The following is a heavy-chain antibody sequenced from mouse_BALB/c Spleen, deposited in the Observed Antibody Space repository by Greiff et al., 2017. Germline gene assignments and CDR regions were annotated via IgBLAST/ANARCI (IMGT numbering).Heavy chain of an antibody. CDR2: ISSGGST. CDR1: GFTFSSYA. J-gene: IGHJ4*01. D-gene: IGHD2-4*01. Sequence: EVRLMESGGGLVKPGGSLKLSCAASGFTFSSYAMSWVRQTPEKRLEWVASISSGGSTYYPDSVKGRFAISRDNARNILYLQMSSLRSEDTAMYYCARAYYDYDDGYAMDYWGQGTSVTVSS. V-gene: IGHV5-6-5*01. CDR3: ARAYYDYDDGYAMDY.